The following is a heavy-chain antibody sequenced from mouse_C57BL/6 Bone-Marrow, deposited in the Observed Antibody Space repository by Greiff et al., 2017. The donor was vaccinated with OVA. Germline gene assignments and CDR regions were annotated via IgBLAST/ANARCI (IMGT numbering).Heavy chain of an antibody. Sequence: EVKLMESGGGLVKPGGSLKLSCAASGFTFSDYGMHWVRQAPEKGLEWVAYISSGSSTIYYAATVKGRFTISRDNATNTLFLQMTSLRSEDAAMYYCARGGGFAYGGRGTLVTVTA. V-gene: IGHV5-17*01. CDR1: GFTFSDYG. CDR3: ARGGGFAY. CDR2: ISSGSSTI. J-gene: IGHJ3*01.